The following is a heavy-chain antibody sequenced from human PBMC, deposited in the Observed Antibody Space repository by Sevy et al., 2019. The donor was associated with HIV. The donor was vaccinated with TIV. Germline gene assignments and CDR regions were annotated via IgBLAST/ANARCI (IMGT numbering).Heavy chain of an antibody. CDR1: GYTLTELS. D-gene: IGHD3-22*01. J-gene: IGHJ4*02. CDR2: FDPEDGQT. CDR3: ATTKDYYDSSGYPFDY. V-gene: IGHV1-24*01. Sequence: ASVKVSCKVSGYTLTELSMHWLRQAPGKGLEWVGSFDPEDGQTVYEHNFQGRVSMTEDTSTDTAYMEVISLKFEDTAVYYCATTKDYYDSSGYPFDYWGQGTLVTVSS.